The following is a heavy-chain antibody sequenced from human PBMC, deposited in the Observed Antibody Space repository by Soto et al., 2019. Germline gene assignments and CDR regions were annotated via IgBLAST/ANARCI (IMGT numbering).Heavy chain of an antibody. CDR1: VFTFSNAW. J-gene: IGHJ6*02. Sequence: PGGSLRLSCAASVFTFSNAWLSWVRQAPGKGLEWFGRIKSKTDGGTTDYAAPVKARFTISRDDSKNTLYLQMNSLKTEDTAVYYCTTGGIRSFDWPPVDVWGQGTTVTVSS. V-gene: IGHV3-15*01. CDR2: IKSKTDGGTT. CDR3: TTGGIRSFDWPPVDV. D-gene: IGHD3-9*01.